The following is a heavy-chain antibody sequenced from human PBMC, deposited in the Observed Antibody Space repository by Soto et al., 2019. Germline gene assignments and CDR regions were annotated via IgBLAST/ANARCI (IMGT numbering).Heavy chain of an antibody. J-gene: IGHJ6*02. D-gene: IGHD3-22*01. Sequence: SVKVSCKTSGGTFRTYTINWVRQAPGQGLEWMGRIIPILDVANYAQKFQGRVTITADKSTSTAHMELRSLRSEDTAVYYCASSYDYDSSGYSRLYYYYGMDVWGQGTTVTVSS. CDR3: ASSYDYDSSGYSRLYYYYGMDV. CDR2: IIPILDVA. CDR1: GGTFRTYT. V-gene: IGHV1-69*02.